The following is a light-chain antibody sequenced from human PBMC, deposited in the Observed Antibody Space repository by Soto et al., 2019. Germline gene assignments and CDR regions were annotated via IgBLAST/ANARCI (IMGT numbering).Light chain of an antibody. CDR2: YTS. CDR1: LTVSTN. CDR3: QKYNSAPWT. V-gene: IGKV3-15*01. Sequence: DIVMTQSPATLSLSPGDRATLSCWASLTVSTNLAWYQQKPGQAPRLLIYYTSTRATGIPARFSGSGSAKEFTLTISSLQPEDSAVYYCQKYNSAPWTFGQGTKVEIK. J-gene: IGKJ1*01.